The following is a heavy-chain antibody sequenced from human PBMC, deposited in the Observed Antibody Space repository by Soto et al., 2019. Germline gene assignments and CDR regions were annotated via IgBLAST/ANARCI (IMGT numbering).Heavy chain of an antibody. J-gene: IGHJ4*02. CDR3: ARSPRYYDSSGYYVY. Sequence: ASVKVSCKASGYTFTSYGISWVRQAPGQGLEWMGWISAYNGNTNYAQKLQGRVTVTTDTSTSTAYMELRSLRSDDTAVYYCARSPRYYDSSGYYVYWGQGTLVTVSS. D-gene: IGHD3-22*01. CDR2: ISAYNGNT. V-gene: IGHV1-18*01. CDR1: GYTFTSYG.